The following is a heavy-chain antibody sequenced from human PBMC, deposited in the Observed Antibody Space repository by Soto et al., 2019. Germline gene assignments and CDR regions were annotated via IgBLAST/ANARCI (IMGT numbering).Heavy chain of an antibody. D-gene: IGHD3-22*01. CDR3: ARSSYYDSSGYYYPNNGFDP. V-gene: IGHV4-59*01. CDR1: GGSISSYY. CDR2: IYYTAST. J-gene: IGHJ5*02. Sequence: SETLSLTCTVSGGSISSYYWSWIRQPPGKGLEWIGYIYYTASTNYNPSLKSRVTISVDTSKNQFSLKLSSVTAADTAVYYCARSSYYDSSGYYYPNNGFDPWGQGTLVTVSS.